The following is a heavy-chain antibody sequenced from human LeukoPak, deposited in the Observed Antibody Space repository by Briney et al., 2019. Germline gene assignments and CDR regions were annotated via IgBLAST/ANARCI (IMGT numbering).Heavy chain of an antibody. CDR2: ISAYNGNT. CDR1: GYTFTSYG. J-gene: IGHJ4*02. CDR3: ARGHTAVTRHFDF. Sequence: GASVKVSCKASGYTFTSYGISWVRQAPGQGLEWMGWISAYNGNTNYAQKLQGRVTMTTDTSTSTVYMELSSLRSEDTAVYYCARGHTAVTRHFDFWGQGTLVTVSS. D-gene: IGHD4-17*01. V-gene: IGHV1-18*01.